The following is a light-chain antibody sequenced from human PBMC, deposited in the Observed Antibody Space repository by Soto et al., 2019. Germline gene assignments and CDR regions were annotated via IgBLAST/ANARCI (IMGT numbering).Light chain of an antibody. Sequence: DFQMTQSPSSLSASVGDRVTITCRASQDISDHLAWYQHKPGKVPKLLIYEASTLQSGVPSQFSGGGSGTDFTLTISSLQPEDVATYYCQKYNRTPRTFGQGTKVELK. V-gene: IGKV1-27*01. CDR3: QKYNRTPRT. CDR1: QDISDH. J-gene: IGKJ1*01. CDR2: EAS.